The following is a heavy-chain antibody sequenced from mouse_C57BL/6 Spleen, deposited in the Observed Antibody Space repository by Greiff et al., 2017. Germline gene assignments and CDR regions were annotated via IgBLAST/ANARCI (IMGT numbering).Heavy chain of an antibody. V-gene: IGHV1-80*01. Sequence: VQLQQSGAELVKPGASVKISCKASGYAFSSYWMNWVKQRPGKGLEWIGQIYPGDGDTNYNGKFKGKATLTADKSSSTAYMQLSSLTSEDSAVYFCARGANWDDYAMDYWGQGTSVTVSS. J-gene: IGHJ4*01. CDR1: GYAFSSYW. CDR2: IYPGDGDT. CDR3: ARGANWDDYAMDY. D-gene: IGHD4-1*01.